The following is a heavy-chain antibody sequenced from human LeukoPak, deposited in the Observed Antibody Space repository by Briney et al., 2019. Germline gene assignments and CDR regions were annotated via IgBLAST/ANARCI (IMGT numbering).Heavy chain of an antibody. J-gene: IGHJ4*02. CDR1: GFIFKNHA. CDR3: ARDRTYYFDY. Sequence: GGSLRLSCAASGFIFKNHAMSWVRQAPGKGLEWVSATSGSGGTKFYADSVKGRFTISRDNSKNTLYLQMNSLRAEDTAVYYCARDRTYYFDYWGQGTLVTVSS. V-gene: IGHV3-23*01. CDR2: TSGSGGTK.